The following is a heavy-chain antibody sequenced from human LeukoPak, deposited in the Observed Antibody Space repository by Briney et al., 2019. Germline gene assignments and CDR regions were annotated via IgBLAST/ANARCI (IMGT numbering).Heavy chain of an antibody. V-gene: IGHV3-30*18. CDR3: AKDGGRDGYNYPFDY. CDR1: GFTFSNYD. Sequence: GRSLRLSCAVSGFTFSNYDIHWVRQAPGKGLEWVALISFDGNSKHYPDSVKGRFTISRDNSKNTLYLQMNSLRAEDTAVYYCAKDGGRDGYNYPFDYWGQGTLVTVSS. D-gene: IGHD5-24*01. J-gene: IGHJ4*02. CDR2: ISFDGNSK.